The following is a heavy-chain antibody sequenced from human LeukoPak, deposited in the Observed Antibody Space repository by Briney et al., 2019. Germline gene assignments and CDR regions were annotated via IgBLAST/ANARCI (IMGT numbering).Heavy chain of an antibody. V-gene: IGHV3-23*01. CDR2: IAGSDGFT. Sequence: PGGSLRLSCTASGFPFSSYAMNWVRQAPGKGLEWVSVIAGSDGFTQYADSVKGRFTISRDNSKNTVDLQMNRLRVEDTALYYCVRSLDYWGQGTLVTVSS. CDR3: VRSLDY. CDR1: GFPFSSYA. J-gene: IGHJ4*02.